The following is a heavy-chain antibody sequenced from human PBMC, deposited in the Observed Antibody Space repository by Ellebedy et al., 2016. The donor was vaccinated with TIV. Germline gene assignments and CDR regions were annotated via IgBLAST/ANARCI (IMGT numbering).Heavy chain of an antibody. V-gene: IGHV1-3*01. CDR2: INAGNGNT. CDR3: AREILYYYGSGSYPLGYYGMDV. Sequence: ASVKVSCKASGYTFTSYAMHWVRQAPGQRLEWMGWINAGNGNTKYSQKFQGRVTITRATYASTAYMELSSLRSEDTAVYYCAREILYYYGSGSYPLGYYGMDVWGQGTTVTVSS. CDR1: GYTFTSYA. D-gene: IGHD3-10*01. J-gene: IGHJ6*02.